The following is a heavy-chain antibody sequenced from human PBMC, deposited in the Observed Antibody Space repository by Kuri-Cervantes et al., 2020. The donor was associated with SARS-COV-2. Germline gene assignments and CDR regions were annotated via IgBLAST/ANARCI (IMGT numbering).Heavy chain of an antibody. CDR2: IKQDGSEK. J-gene: IGHJ3*02. Sequence: GESLKISCAASGFTFSSYWMSWVRQAPGKGLEWVANIKQDGSEKYYVDSVKGRFTISRDNAKNSLYLQMNSLRAEDTAVYYCARGLGTADAFDIWGQGTMVPSPQ. CDR1: GFTFSSYW. D-gene: IGHD1-1*01. CDR3: ARGLGTADAFDI. V-gene: IGHV3-7*05.